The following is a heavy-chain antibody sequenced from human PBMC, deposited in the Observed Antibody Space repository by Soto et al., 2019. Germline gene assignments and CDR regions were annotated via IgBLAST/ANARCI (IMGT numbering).Heavy chain of an antibody. V-gene: IGHV4-34*01. CDR1: GGSFSGYY. J-gene: IGHJ6*01. D-gene: IGHD7-27*01. Sequence: SETLSRTCAVYGGSFSGYYWSWIRQPPGKGLEWIGEINHSGSTNYNPSLKSRVTISVDTSKNQFSLKLSSVTAADTAVYYCAKRLRTGLGLSSYCYYGMDVWGEGTTVTLAS. CDR3: AKRLRTGLGLSSYCYYGMDV. CDR2: INHSGST.